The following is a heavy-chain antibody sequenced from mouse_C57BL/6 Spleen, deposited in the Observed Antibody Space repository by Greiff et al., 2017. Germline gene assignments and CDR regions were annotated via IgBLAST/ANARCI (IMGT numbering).Heavy chain of an antibody. CDR3: ANHGSSFYYAMDY. J-gene: IGHJ4*01. Sequence: QVQLQQSGAELVKPGASVKISCKASGYTFTDYYINWVKQRPGQGLEWIGKVGPGSGSTYYNEKFKGKATLTADKSSSTAYMQLSSLTSEDSAVYFCANHGSSFYYAMDYWGQGTSVTVSS. CDR2: VGPGSGST. D-gene: IGHD1-1*01. V-gene: IGHV1-77*01. CDR1: GYTFTDYY.